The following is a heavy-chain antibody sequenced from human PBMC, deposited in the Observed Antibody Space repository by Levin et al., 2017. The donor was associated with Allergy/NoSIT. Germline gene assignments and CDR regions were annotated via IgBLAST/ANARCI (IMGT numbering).Heavy chain of an antibody. J-gene: IGHJ5*02. CDR1: GYTFTGYY. Sequence: GESLKISCKASGYTFTGYYIHWMRHAPGQGLEWMGWINPSTGVTNFAQKFQGRVTVTRDTSISTAYMELSSLRSDDTAIYYCARDEAMVAMNWFDPWGQGTLVTVSS. CDR2: INPSTGVT. V-gene: IGHV1-2*02. CDR3: ARDEAMVAMNWFDP. D-gene: IGHD2-15*01.